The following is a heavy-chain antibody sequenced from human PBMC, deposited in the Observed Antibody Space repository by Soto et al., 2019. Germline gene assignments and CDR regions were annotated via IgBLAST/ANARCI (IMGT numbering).Heavy chain of an antibody. D-gene: IGHD3-10*01. CDR3: ARHNYGSGSTYFDY. CDR1: GGSISSYY. J-gene: IGHJ4*02. CDR2: IYYSGST. V-gene: IGHV4-59*08. Sequence: PSETLSLTCTVSGGSISSYYLSWIRQPPGKGLEWIGYIYYSGSTNYNPSLKSRVTISVDTSKNQFSLKLNSMTAADTAVYYCARHNYGSGSTYFDYWGQGILVTVSS.